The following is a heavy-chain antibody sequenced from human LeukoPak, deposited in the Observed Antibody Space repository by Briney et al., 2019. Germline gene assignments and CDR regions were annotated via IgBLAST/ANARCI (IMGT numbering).Heavy chain of an antibody. CDR1: GFSFSSYG. D-gene: IGHD2-21*02. J-gene: IGHJ4*02. CDR3: AKVTPGSTARKSGLDF. Sequence: GRSLRLSCAASGFSFSSYGMHWVRQTPGKGLDWVAVMSFDGSNIYYGDSVKGRFTISRDNSKNTLYLQMNSLRVEDTALYYCAKVTPGSTARKSGLDFWGQGTLVTVSS. CDR2: MSFDGSNI. V-gene: IGHV3-30*18.